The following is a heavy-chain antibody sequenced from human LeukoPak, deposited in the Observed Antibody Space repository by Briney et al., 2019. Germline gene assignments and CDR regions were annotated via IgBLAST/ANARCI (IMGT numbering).Heavy chain of an antibody. J-gene: IGHJ5*02. CDR1: GFTFINYW. D-gene: IGHD3-16*01. Sequence: GGSLRLSCSGSGFTFINYWMSWVRQAPGKGLEWVANIKQDGSENYYVDSVKGRFTISRDNAKNSLYLQMNSLRAEDTAMYYCARLLGEATIYDLWGQGTLVTVSS. CDR3: ARLLGEATIYDL. V-gene: IGHV3-7*01. CDR2: IKQDGSEN.